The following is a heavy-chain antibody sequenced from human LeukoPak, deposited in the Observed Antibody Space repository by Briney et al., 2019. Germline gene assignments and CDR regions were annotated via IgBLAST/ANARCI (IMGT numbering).Heavy chain of an antibody. V-gene: IGHV3-23*01. CDR3: AKGGGWLYYFDY. D-gene: IGHD6-19*01. CDR2: TSDSGGSR. J-gene: IGHJ4*02. CDR1: GFTFSSFA. Sequence: GGSLRLSCAASGFTFSSFAMNWVRQAPGKGLEWVSATSDSGGSRYYADSVKGRFTISRDNAKNTVYLQMNSLRVEDTAVYYCAKGGGWLYYFDYWGQGSLVSVSS.